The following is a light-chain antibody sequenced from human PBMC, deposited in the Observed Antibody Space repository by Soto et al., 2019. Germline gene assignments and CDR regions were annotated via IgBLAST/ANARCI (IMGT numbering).Light chain of an antibody. Sequence: EIFMTQSPATLSVFPGERVILSCRASQSVGSTLAWYQQKPGQAPRLLIRGASTRATGVPARFSGSGSGTEFTLTLSSLPSEDFAVYYCQQYSSSLTFGGGTTLEIK. CDR1: QSVGST. CDR2: GAS. CDR3: QQYSSSLT. V-gene: IGKV3-15*01. J-gene: IGKJ4*02.